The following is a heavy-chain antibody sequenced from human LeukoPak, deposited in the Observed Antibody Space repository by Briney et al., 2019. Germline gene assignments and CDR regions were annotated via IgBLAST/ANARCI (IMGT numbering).Heavy chain of an antibody. CDR3: ARVDSSGWWSHFDY. CDR2: IHYSGTT. D-gene: IGHD6-19*01. Sequence: SETLSLTCIVSGDSISNSYYWGWIRQFPGKRLEWIGSIHYSGTTYYTPSLKSRVTISLDTSKNQFSLKLSSVTAADTAVYYCARVDSSGWWSHFDYWGQGTLVTVSS. CDR1: GDSISNSYY. J-gene: IGHJ4*02. V-gene: IGHV4-38-2*02.